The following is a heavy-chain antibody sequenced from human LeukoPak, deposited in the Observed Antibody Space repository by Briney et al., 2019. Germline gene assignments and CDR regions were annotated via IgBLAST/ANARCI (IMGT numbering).Heavy chain of an antibody. D-gene: IGHD3-9*01. CDR1: GDSISGYY. Sequence: SETLSLTCTVSGDSISGYYYNWIRQSPGKGLEWIGFIHSSGTTEYIPPLRGRVTLSVATSKNQLSLKLTSVTAADTAVYYCARLTATPAGSYHYHYIHVWGKGTTVTVSS. CDR3: ARLTATPAGSYHYHYIHV. J-gene: IGHJ6*03. CDR2: IHSSGTT. V-gene: IGHV4-4*09.